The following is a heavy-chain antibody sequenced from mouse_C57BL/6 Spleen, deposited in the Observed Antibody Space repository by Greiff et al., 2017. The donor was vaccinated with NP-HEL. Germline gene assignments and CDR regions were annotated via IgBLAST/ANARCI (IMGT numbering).Heavy chain of an antibody. D-gene: IGHD1-1*01. CDR2: INPNYGTT. J-gene: IGHJ4*01. V-gene: IGHV1-39*01. Sequence: EVQLHQSGPELVKPGASVKISCKASGYSFTDYNMNWVKQSNGKSLEWIGVINPNYGTTSYNQKFKGKATLTVDQSSSTAYMQLNSLTSEDSAVYYCAGSTVVAPYYAMDYWGQGTSVTVSS. CDR3: AGSTVVAPYYAMDY. CDR1: GYSFTDYN.